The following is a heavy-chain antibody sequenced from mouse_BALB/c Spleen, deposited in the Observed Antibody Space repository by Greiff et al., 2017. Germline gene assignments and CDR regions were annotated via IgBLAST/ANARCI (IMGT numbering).Heavy chain of an antibody. CDR3: ARDYGSSYFDY. CDR1: GFSLSTSGMG. Sequence: QVQLKQSGPGILQPSQTLSLTCSFSGFSLSTSGMGVSWIRQPSGKGLEWLAHIYWDDDKRYNPSLKSRLTISKDTSSNQVFLKITSVDTADTATYYCARDYGSSYFDYWGQGTTLTVSS. V-gene: IGHV8-12*01. D-gene: IGHD1-1*01. CDR2: IYWDDDK. J-gene: IGHJ2*01.